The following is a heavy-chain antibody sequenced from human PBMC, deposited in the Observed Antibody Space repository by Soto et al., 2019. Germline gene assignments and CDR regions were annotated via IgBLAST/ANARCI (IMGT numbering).Heavy chain of an antibody. V-gene: IGHV1-8*02. CDR1: GYTFTGYY. CDR3: ARGWTWYSSSWLDY. CDR2: MNPNSGNT. Sequence: ASVKVSCKASGYTFTGYYMHWVRQATGQGLEWMGWMNPNSGNTGYAQKFQGRVTMTRNTSISTAYMELSSLRSEDTAVYYCARGWTWYSSSWLDYWGQGTLVTVSS. D-gene: IGHD6-13*01. J-gene: IGHJ4*02.